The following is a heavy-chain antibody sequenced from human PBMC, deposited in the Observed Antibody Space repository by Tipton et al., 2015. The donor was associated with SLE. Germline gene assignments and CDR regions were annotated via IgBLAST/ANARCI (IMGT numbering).Heavy chain of an antibody. J-gene: IGHJ3*02. CDR3: AAELLNAFDI. Sequence: GSLRLSCAASGFTFSDYYMSWIRQAPGKGLEWVSYISSSSSYIYYADSVKGRFTISRDNSKNTLYLQMNSLRPEDTAVYYCAAELLNAFDIWGQGTMVTVSS. CDR2: ISSSSSYI. D-gene: IGHD3-10*01. V-gene: IGHV3-11*06. CDR1: GFTFSDYY.